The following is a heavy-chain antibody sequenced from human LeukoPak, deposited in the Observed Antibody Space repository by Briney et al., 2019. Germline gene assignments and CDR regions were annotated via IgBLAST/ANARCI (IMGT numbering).Heavy chain of an antibody. CDR3: AKDCGGDCYLDAFDI. J-gene: IGHJ3*02. CDR2: ISVSGGST. V-gene: IGHV3-23*01. D-gene: IGHD2-21*02. Sequence: PGGSLRLSCVASGFTFSTYGMSWVRQASGKGLEWVSAISVSGGSTYYADSVKGRFAISRDNSKNTLYLQMNSLKAEDTAVYYCAKDCGGDCYLDAFDIWGQGTMVTVSS. CDR1: GFTFSTYG.